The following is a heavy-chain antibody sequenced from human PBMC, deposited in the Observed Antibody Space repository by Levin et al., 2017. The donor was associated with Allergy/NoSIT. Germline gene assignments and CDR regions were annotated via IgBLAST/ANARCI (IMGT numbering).Heavy chain of an antibody. CDR2: IYYSGST. Sequence: SQTLSLTCTVSGGSISSSNYYWGWIRQPPGKGLEWIGSIYYSGSTYYNPSLKSRVTISVDTSKNQFSLKLSSVTAADTAVYYCARDGVRGYSGYDTSKPFDYWGQGTLVTVSS. V-gene: IGHV4-39*07. D-gene: IGHD5-12*01. CDR3: ARDGVRGYSGYDTSKPFDY. CDR1: GGSISSSNYY. J-gene: IGHJ4*02.